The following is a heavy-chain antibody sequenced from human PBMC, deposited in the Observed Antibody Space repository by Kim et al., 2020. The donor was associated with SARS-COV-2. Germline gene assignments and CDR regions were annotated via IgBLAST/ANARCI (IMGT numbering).Heavy chain of an antibody. CDR2: ISGSGGST. V-gene: IGHV3-23*01. CDR1: GFTFSSYA. J-gene: IGHJ5*02. D-gene: IGHD2-21*02. CDR3: AKEGGNHIVVVTAILLRGGDDNWFDP. Sequence: GGSLRLSCAASGFTFSSYAMSWVRQAPGKGLEWVSAISGSGGSTYYADSVKGRFTISRDNSKNTLYLQMNSLRAEDTAVYYCAKEGGNHIVVVTAILLRGGDDNWFDPWGQGTLVTVSS.